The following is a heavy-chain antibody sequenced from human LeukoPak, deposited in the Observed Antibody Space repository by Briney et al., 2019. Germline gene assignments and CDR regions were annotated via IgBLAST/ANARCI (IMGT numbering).Heavy chain of an antibody. CDR3: AKDVLLWFGEFKTYGMDV. J-gene: IGHJ6*02. Sequence: PGGSLRLSCAASGFTFSSYGMHWVRQAPGKGLEWVAVISYDGSNKYYADSVKGRFTISRDNSENTLYLQMNSLRAEDTAVYYCAKDVLLWFGEFKTYGMDVWGQGTTVTVSS. V-gene: IGHV3-30*18. D-gene: IGHD3-10*01. CDR2: ISYDGSNK. CDR1: GFTFSSYG.